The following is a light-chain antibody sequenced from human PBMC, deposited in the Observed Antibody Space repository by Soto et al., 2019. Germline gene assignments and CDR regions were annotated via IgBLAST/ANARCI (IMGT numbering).Light chain of an antibody. J-gene: IGKJ1*01. V-gene: IGKV3-20*01. CDR3: QQYGTSRWT. CDR2: GAS. Sequence: ENVLTQSPGTLSLSPGERATLSCRASQSFSSNYLAWYHQKPGQAPRLLIYGASSRATGIPDRFTGSGSGTDFTLTISRLEPEDFAVYYCQQYGTSRWTFGQGTKVEI. CDR1: QSFSSNY.